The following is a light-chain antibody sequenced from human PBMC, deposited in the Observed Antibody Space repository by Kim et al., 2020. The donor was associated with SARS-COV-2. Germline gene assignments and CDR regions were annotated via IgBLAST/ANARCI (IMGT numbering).Light chain of an antibody. CDR2: GEN. J-gene: IGLJ3*02. V-gene: IGLV3-19*01. CDR1: SLRSYY. Sequence: SSELTQDPAVSVALGQTVRITCQGDSLRSYYATWYQQKPGQAPVFVIYGENKPPSGIPDRFSGSNSGNTGSLTITGAQAYDEADYFFNFLDSTGEHLVFG. CDR3: NFLDSTGEHLV.